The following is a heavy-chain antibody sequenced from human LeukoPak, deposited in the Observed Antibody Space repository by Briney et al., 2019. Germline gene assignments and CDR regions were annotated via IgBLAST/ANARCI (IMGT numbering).Heavy chain of an antibody. CDR3: ATETDILTGYVNAFDI. CDR2: FDPEDGET. V-gene: IGHV1-24*01. J-gene: IGHJ3*02. Sequence: ASVKVSCKVSGYTLTELSMHWVRQAPGKGLEWMGGFDPEDGETIYAQKFQGRVTMTEDTSTDTAYMELSSLRSEDTAGQYCATETDILTGYVNAFDIWGQGTMVTVSS. D-gene: IGHD3-9*01. CDR1: GYTLTELS.